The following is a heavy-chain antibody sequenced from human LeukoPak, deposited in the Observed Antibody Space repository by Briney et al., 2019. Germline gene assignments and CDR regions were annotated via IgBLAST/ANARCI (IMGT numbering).Heavy chain of an antibody. Sequence: GGSLRLSCAASGFTFSDYTMTGVRQAPGKGREGVASISSDSSYIDYADSVKGRFTISRDNAKNSLFLKTDTLRGDDTGIYYCARDPNVLGITPYYFDFWGQGTLVTVSS. D-gene: IGHD3-10*02. CDR3: ARDPNVLGITPYYFDF. V-gene: IGHV3-21*01. CDR1: GFTFSDYT. CDR2: ISSDSSYI. J-gene: IGHJ4*02.